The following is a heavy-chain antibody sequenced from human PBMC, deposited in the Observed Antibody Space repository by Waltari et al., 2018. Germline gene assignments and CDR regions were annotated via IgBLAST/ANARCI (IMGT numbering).Heavy chain of an antibody. Sequence: QVQLQQWSAGLLKPSETLSLPCAVYGRSFSAYYWIWIRQPPGKGLEWIGEINHSGSTNYNPSIKSLVTISVDTSKNQFSLKLSSVTAADTAVYYCTRLSVFLEWKAEDYWGQGTLVTVSS. CDR2: INHSGST. CDR3: TRLSVFLEWKAEDY. D-gene: IGHD3-3*01. J-gene: IGHJ4*02. V-gene: IGHV4-34*01. CDR1: GRSFSAYY.